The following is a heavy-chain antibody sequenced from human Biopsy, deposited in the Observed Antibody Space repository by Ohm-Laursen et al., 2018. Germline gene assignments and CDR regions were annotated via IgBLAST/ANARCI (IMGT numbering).Heavy chain of an antibody. D-gene: IGHD4/OR15-4a*01. Sequence: SETLSLTCTVSRGSISSYYWSRIRQPPGKGLEWIGTIRNTYFRTSLKSRVTMSVDTSKNQFSLKLSSVTAADTGVYYCAQTRNDYGGFYFDYWGRGTLVTVSS. V-gene: IGHV4-59*04. CDR3: AQTRNDYGGFYFDY. CDR1: RGSISSYY. CDR2: IRNT. J-gene: IGHJ4*02.